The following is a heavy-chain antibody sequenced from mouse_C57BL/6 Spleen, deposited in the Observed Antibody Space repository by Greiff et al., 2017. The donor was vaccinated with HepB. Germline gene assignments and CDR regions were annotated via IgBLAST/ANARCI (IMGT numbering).Heavy chain of an antibody. CDR2: IHPNSGNT. CDR3: AGYYYGSSYYAMDY. CDR1: GYTFTSYW. Sequence: VQLQQPGAELVKPGASVKLSCKASGYTFTSYWMHWVKQRPGQGLEWIGMIHPNSGNTNYNEKFKSKATLTVDKSSSTAYMQLSSLTSEDSAVYYCAGYYYGSSYYAMDYWGQGTSVTVSS. J-gene: IGHJ4*01. V-gene: IGHV1-64*01. D-gene: IGHD1-1*01.